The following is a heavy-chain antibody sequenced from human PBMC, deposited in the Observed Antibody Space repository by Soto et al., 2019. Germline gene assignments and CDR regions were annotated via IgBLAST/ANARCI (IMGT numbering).Heavy chain of an antibody. V-gene: IGHV1-69*13. J-gene: IGHJ6*02. CDR3: ASSRPIAVAGPIRVGEYYYYGMDV. Sequence: ASVKVSCKASGGTFSSYAISWVRQAPGQGLEWMGGIIPIFGTANYAQKFQGRVTITADESTSTAYMELSSLRSEDTAVYYCASSRPIAVAGPIRVGEYYYYGMDVWGQGTTVTVSS. CDR2: IIPIFGTA. D-gene: IGHD6-19*01. CDR1: GGTFSSYA.